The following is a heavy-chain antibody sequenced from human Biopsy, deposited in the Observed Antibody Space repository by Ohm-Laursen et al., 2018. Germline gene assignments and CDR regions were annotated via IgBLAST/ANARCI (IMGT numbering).Heavy chain of an antibody. CDR1: GYMFLRYY. CDR2: IVPVLGHL. Sequence: SVKVSCKASGYMFLRYYIHWVRQAPGQGLEWVGRIVPVLGHLNYAQRFQGRVSITADKSTSYVFMELSRLTSGDTAVYYCAADADGYYTEFDYWGPGTLVTVSS. V-gene: IGHV1-69*04. J-gene: IGHJ4*02. CDR3: AADADGYYTEFDY. D-gene: IGHD3-3*01.